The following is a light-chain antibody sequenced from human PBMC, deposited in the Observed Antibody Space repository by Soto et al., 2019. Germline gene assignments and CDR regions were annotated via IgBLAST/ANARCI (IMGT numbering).Light chain of an antibody. V-gene: IGKV3-20*01. CDR1: QSVSSSY. CDR3: QQYGSSFT. Sequence: EIVLTQSPGTLSLSPGERATLSCRASQSVSSSYLAWYQQKPGQAPSLLIYGASSSATGIPDRFSGSGSGTDFTLTISRLEPEDFAVYYCQQYGSSFTFGPGTKVDIK. J-gene: IGKJ3*01. CDR2: GAS.